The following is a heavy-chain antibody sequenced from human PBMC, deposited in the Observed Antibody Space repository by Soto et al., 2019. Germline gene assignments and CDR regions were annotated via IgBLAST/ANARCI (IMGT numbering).Heavy chain of an antibody. CDR3: ARTPTRGASAWLDP. CDR1: GGQLGVFI. Sequence: QVQLQQWGSGYLRPPGPLSLPCAFYGGQLGVFIWPWIRRSPGKGLEWFGEIILSGRANFTPSLKSRTSLSMDTSRNQFFLTLRSVTAADTAVYFCARTPTRGASAWLDPWGRGHLVTVSS. J-gene: IGHJ5*02. D-gene: IGHD1-26*01. V-gene: IGHV4-34*12. CDR2: IILSGRA.